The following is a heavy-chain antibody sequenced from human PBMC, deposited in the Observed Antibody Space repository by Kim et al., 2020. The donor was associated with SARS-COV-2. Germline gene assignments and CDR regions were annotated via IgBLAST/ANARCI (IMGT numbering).Heavy chain of an antibody. CDR1: GGTFSSYA. Sequence: SVKVSCKASGGTFSSYAISWVRQAPGQGLEWMGRIIPILGIANYAQKFQGRVTITADKSTSTAYMELSSLRSEDTAVYYCARLWASVWGSYRSSRVQDAFDIWGQGTMVTVSS. D-gene: IGHD3-16*02. J-gene: IGHJ3*02. V-gene: IGHV1-69*04. CDR3: ARLWASVWGSYRSSRVQDAFDI. CDR2: IIPILGIA.